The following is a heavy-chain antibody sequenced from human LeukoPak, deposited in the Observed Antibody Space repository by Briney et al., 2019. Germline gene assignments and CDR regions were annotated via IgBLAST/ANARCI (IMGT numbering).Heavy chain of an antibody. CDR3: ARGQILRLVVY. CDR2: INHSGST. J-gene: IGHJ4*02. Sequence: SETLSLTCAVYGGSFSGYYWSWIRQPPGNGLEWIGEINHSGSTNYNPSLKSRVTISVNTSKNQFSLKLSSVTSADTAVYYCARGQILRLVVYWGQGTLVTVSS. V-gene: IGHV4-34*01. CDR1: GGSFSGYY. D-gene: IGHD3-3*01.